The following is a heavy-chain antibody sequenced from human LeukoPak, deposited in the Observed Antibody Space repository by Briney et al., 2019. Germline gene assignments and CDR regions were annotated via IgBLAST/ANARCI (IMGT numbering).Heavy chain of an antibody. CDR3: ASLVIATHRWYGMDV. V-gene: IGHV4-34*01. J-gene: IGHJ6*02. D-gene: IGHD3-16*02. Sequence: PSETLSLTCAVYGGSFSGYYWSWIRQPPGKGLEWSGEINHSGSTNYNPSLKSRVTISVDTSKNQFSLKLSSVTAADTAVYYCASLVIATHRWYGMDVWGQGTTVTVSS. CDR1: GGSFSGYY. CDR2: INHSGST.